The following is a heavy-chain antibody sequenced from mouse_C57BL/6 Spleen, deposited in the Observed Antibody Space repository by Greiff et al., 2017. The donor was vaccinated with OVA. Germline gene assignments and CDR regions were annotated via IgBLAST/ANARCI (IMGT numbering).Heavy chain of an antibody. CDR3: ARYYYGSSSFDY. V-gene: IGHV7-3*01. CDR1: GFTFTDYY. D-gene: IGHD1-1*01. J-gene: IGHJ2*01. CDR2: IRNKANGYTT. Sequence: DVMLVESGGGLVQPGGSLSLSCAASGFTFTDYYMSWVRQPPGKALEWLGFIRNKANGYTTEYSASVKGRFTISRDNSQSILYLQMNALRAEDSATYYCARYYYGSSSFDYWGQGTTLTVSS.